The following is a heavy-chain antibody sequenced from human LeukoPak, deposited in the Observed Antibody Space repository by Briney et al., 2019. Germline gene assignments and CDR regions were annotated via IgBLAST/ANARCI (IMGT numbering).Heavy chain of an antibody. CDR1: GESFSGYY. CDR2: INHSGST. J-gene: IGHJ4*02. CDR3: ASHTAFDY. V-gene: IGHV4-34*01. Sequence: SETLSLTCAGYGESFSGYYWSWIRQPPGKGLEWIGEINHSGSTNYNPSLKSRVTISVDTSKNQFSLKLSSVTAADTAVYYCASHTAFDYWGQGTLVTVSS. D-gene: IGHD5-18*01.